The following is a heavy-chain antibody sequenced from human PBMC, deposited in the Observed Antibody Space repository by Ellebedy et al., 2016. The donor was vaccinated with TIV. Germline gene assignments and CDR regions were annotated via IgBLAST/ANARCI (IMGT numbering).Heavy chain of an antibody. CDR1: GFTFSSYW. V-gene: IGHV3-7*01. CDR2: IKQDGSEK. J-gene: IGHJ4*02. Sequence: GGSLRLSCAASGFTFSSYWMSWVRQAPGKGLEWVANIKQDGSEKYYVDSVKGRFTISRDNAKNSLYLQMNSLRAEDTAVYYCARLGPSGSYYLAFDYWGQGTLVTVSS. D-gene: IGHD1-26*01. CDR3: ARLGPSGSYYLAFDY.